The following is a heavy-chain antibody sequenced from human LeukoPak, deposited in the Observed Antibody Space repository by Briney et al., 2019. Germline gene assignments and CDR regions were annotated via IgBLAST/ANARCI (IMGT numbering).Heavy chain of an antibody. Sequence: SETLSLTCIVSGGSISSSSYYWGWIRQPPGKGLEWIGSIYYSGSTYYNPPLKSRVTISVDTSKNQFSLKLSSVTAADTAVYYCADVQIGGDDAFDIWGQGTMVTVSS. CDR1: GGSISSSSYY. V-gene: IGHV4-39*07. CDR3: ADVQIGGDDAFDI. D-gene: IGHD2-8*01. CDR2: IYYSGST. J-gene: IGHJ3*02.